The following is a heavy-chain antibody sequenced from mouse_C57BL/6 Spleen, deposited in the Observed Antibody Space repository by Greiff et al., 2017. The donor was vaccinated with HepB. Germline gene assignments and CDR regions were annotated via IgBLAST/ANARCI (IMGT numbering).Heavy chain of an antibody. D-gene: IGHD4-1*01. V-gene: IGHV3-1*01. CDR3: ARAELGPAWFAY. J-gene: IGHJ3*01. Sequence: EVQRVESGPGMVKPSQSLSLTCTVTGYSITSGYDWHWIRHFPGNKLEWMGYISYSGSTNYNPSLKSRISITHDTSKNHFFLKLNSVTTEDTATYYCARAELGPAWFAYWGQGTLVTVSA. CDR2: ISYSGST. CDR1: GYSITSGYD.